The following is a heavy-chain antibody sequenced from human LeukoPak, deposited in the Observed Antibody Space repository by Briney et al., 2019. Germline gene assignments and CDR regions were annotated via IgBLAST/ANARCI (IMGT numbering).Heavy chain of an antibody. V-gene: IGHV4-34*01. CDR1: GGSFSGYY. CDR3: ARDPKSTTGDKGY. Sequence: SETLSLTCAVYGGSFSGYYWSWIRQPPGKGLEWIGYIYHSGSTYYNPSLKSRVTISVDRSKNQFSLKLSSVTAADTAVYYCARDPKSTTGDKGYWGQGTLVTVSS. D-gene: IGHD7-27*01. CDR2: IYHSGST. J-gene: IGHJ4*02.